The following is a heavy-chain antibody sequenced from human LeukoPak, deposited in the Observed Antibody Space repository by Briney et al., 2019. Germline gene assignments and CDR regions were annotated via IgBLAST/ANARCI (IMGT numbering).Heavy chain of an antibody. CDR3: ARPKTYWGSGGPDVLDI. CDR2: INPNSGGT. CDR1: GYTFTGYY. J-gene: IGHJ3*02. V-gene: IGHV1-2*02. Sequence: GASVKVSCKASGYTFTGYYMHWVRQAPGQGLEWMGWINPNSGGTNFAQKFQGRVTMTRDTSITTAYMELSRLTSDDTAVYYCARPKTYWGSGGPDVLDIWGQGTMVTVSS. D-gene: IGHD7-27*01.